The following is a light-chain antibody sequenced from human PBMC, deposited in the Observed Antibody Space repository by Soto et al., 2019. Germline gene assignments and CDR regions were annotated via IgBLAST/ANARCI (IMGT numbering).Light chain of an antibody. CDR2: AAA. J-gene: IGKJ2*01. V-gene: IGKV3-20*01. CDR1: QSVSSNY. Sequence: EIVLTQSPGTLSLSPGERATLSCRASQSVSSNYLAWYQQKPGQPPRLLIYAAASRATGIPDRCSSSGSGTDFTLTISRLEPEDFAVYYCQQYDNSLYTFGQGTKLEIK. CDR3: QQYDNSLYT.